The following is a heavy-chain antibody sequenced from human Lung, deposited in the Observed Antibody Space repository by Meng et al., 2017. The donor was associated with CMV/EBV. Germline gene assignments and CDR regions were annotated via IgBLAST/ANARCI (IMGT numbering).Heavy chain of an antibody. J-gene: IGHJ4*02. V-gene: IGHV6-1*01. Sequence: VELHQSGPGLVKPSPTLSLPCAISGDIVSSNSASWHWIRQSPSRGLEWLGRTYYRSKWYHEYAVSVKSRITIIPDTPKNQFSLQLNSMTPEDTAVYYCARGINGGCGDWGQGTLVTVSS. CDR1: GDIVSSNSAS. CDR3: ARGINGGCGD. D-gene: IGHD4-23*01. CDR2: TYYRSKWYH.